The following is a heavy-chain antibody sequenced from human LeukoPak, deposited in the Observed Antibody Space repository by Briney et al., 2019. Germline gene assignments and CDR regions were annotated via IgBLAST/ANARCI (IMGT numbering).Heavy chain of an antibody. D-gene: IGHD3-22*01. CDR1: GFTFSRYW. CDR3: ATLRAVVAFDDFDI. Sequence: GGSLRLSCAASGFTFSRYWMHWVRQAPGKGLVWDSRISPDGSSAHYEDSVNGRFTISRDNAKNTLYLQMNCLRAEATAVYYCATLRAVVAFDDFDIWGQGTMVTVSS. V-gene: IGHV3-74*01. J-gene: IGHJ3*02. CDR2: ISPDGSSA.